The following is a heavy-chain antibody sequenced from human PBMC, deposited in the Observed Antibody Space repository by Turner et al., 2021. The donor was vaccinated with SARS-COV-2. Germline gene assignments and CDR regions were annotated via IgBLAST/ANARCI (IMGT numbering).Heavy chain of an antibody. CDR3: ARHQGSASGYDHGMNV. V-gene: IGHV4-59*08. Sequence: QVQLQESGPGLVRPSETLSLTCTFSGGSISSKSWSWIRQSPGRGLEWIGYFYKIGNTDYNPTLRSRVTIAGDTSKNQLSLNLISVTAADTAVYYCARHQGSASGYDHGMNVWGQGTAVIVSS. CDR1: GGSISSKS. J-gene: IGHJ6*02. D-gene: IGHD1-26*01. CDR2: FYKIGNT.